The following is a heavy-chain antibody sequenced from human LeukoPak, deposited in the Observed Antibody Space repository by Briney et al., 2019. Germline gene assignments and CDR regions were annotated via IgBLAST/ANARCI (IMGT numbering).Heavy chain of an antibody. J-gene: IGHJ4*02. V-gene: IGHV4-34*01. Sequence: SETLSLTCAVYGGSFSDYSWSWIRPPPGKGLEWIGEINHSGSTNYNPSLKSRVTISVDTSKNQFSLKLSSVTAADTAVYYCARGTGDTQVDYWGQGTLVTVSS. CDR2: INHSGST. CDR3: ARGTGDTQVDY. CDR1: GGSFSDYS.